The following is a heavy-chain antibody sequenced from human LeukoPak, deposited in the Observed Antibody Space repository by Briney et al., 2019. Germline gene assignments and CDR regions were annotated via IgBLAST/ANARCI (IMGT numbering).Heavy chain of an antibody. Sequence: PGGSLRLSCAASGFTFSSYGMHWVRQAPGKGLEWVAFIRYDGSNKYYADSVKGRFTISRDNSKNTLYLQMNSLRAEDTAVYYCAKEPAWNRGTRRYYYYMDVWGKGTTVTISS. CDR3: AKEPAWNRGTRRYYYYMDV. V-gene: IGHV3-30*02. J-gene: IGHJ6*03. CDR1: GFTFSSYG. D-gene: IGHD1-1*01. CDR2: IRYDGSNK.